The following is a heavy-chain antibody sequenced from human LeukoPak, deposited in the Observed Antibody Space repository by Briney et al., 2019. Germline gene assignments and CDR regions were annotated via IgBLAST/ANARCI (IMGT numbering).Heavy chain of an antibody. CDR2: IIPIFGTA. CDR3: ARRSVGDYGSGSYFDY. D-gene: IGHD3-10*01. Sequence: GSSVKASCKASGGTFSSYAISWVRQAPGQGLEWMGGIIPIFGTANYAQKFQGRVTITADKSTSTAYMELSSLRSEDTAVYYCARRSVGDYGSGSYFDYWGQGTLVTVSS. J-gene: IGHJ4*02. CDR1: GGTFSSYA. V-gene: IGHV1-69*06.